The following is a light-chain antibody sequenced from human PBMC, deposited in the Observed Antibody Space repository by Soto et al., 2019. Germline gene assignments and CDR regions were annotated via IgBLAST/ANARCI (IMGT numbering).Light chain of an antibody. Sequence: QSALTQPPSASGSPGQSVTISCTGTSSNIGTYNYVSWYQQHPGKAPKLMIYEVSKRPSGVPDRFSGSKSGNTASLTVSGLQAEDEADYYCSSFAGSNNFVFGGGNKVTVX. CDR3: SSFAGSNNFV. CDR2: EVS. J-gene: IGLJ2*01. V-gene: IGLV2-8*01. CDR1: SSNIGTYNY.